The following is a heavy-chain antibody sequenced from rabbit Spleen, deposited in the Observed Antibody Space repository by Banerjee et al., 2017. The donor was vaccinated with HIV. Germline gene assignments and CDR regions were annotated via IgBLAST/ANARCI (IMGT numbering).Heavy chain of an antibody. CDR2: INIVTGKS. D-gene: IGHD1-1*01. CDR3: ARDLVAVIGWNFNL. Sequence: QEQLEESGGGLVKPEGSLTLTCKASGVSLHDKDVMCWVRQAPGKGLEWIACINIVTGKSVYARWAKGRFTMSRTSSTTVTLQMTSLTAADTATYFCARDLVAVIGWNFNLWGQGTLVTVS. J-gene: IGHJ4*01. V-gene: IGHV1S45*01. CDR1: GVSLHDKDV.